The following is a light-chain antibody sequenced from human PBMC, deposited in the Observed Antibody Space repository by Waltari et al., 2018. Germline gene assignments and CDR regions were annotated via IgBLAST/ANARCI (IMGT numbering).Light chain of an antibody. CDR2: SAA. CDR1: KGISNW. CDR3: QQTDTFPYT. V-gene: IGKV1D-12*01. Sequence: DIQMTQSPSSVSASIGDRVTITCRASKGISNWLAWYQQKPGKAPKLRIYSAANSQSGVPSRFSGSGSGTDFTPAITSLQPEDFATYYCQQTDTFPYTFGQGTKLQIK. J-gene: IGKJ2*01.